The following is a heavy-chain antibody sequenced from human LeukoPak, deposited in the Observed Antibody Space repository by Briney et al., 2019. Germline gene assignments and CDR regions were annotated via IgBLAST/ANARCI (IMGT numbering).Heavy chain of an antibody. CDR2: IYYSGST. V-gene: IGHV4-39*01. D-gene: IGHD1-26*01. CDR1: GGSIRSSSYY. CDR3: ARSGSSNWFDP. Sequence: SETLSLTCTVSGGSIRSSSYYWGWIRQPPGKGLEWVGSIYYSGSTYYNPSLKSRVTISVDTSKNQFSLKLSSVTAADTAVYYCARSGSSNWFDPWGQGTLVTVSS. J-gene: IGHJ5*02.